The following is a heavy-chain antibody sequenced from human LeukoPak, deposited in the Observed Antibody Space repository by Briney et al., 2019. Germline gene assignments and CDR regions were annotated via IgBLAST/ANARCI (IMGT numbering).Heavy chain of an antibody. D-gene: IGHD3-3*01. J-gene: IGHJ5*02. CDR3: ARWYYDFWSGYYHWFDP. CDR1: GGTFSSYA. Sequence: SVKVSCKASGGTFSSYAISWVRQPPGQGLEWMGGIIPIFGTANYAQKFQGRVTITADESTSTAYMELSSLRSEDTAVYYCARWYYDFWSGYYHWFDPWGQGTLVTVSS. V-gene: IGHV1-69*01. CDR2: IIPIFGTA.